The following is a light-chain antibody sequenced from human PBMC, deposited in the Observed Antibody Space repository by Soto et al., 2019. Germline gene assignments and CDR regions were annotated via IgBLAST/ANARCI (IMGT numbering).Light chain of an antibody. V-gene: IGLV1-44*01. CDR2: LND. CDR1: FSNIGDNA. CDR3: AACDDSLNAL. Sequence: QSVLTQPPSLSATPGQRVNISCSGSFSNIGDNAVNWYQQLLGAAPKLLIYLNDQRPSGVPDRFSGSKSGTSAFLAISGLQSEDEADYYCAACDDSLNALFGTGTKVTVL. J-gene: IGLJ1*01.